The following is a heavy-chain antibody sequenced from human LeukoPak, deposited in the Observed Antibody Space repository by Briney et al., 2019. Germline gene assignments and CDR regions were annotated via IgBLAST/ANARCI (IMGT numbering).Heavy chain of an antibody. CDR3: ARGSGSGWPRPDLGY. J-gene: IGHJ4*02. Sequence: SVKISCKASGGTFSSYAISWVRQAPGQGLEWVGGIIPIFGTANYAQKFQGRVTITADESTSTAYMELSSLRSEDTAVYYCARGSGSGWPRPDLGYWGQGTLVTVSS. CDR1: GGTFSSYA. D-gene: IGHD6-19*01. V-gene: IGHV1-69*13. CDR2: IIPIFGTA.